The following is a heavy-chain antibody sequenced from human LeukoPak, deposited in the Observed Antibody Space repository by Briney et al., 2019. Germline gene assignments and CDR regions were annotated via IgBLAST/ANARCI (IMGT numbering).Heavy chain of an antibody. D-gene: IGHD1-26*01. V-gene: IGHV4-39*02. J-gene: IGHJ4*02. CDR1: GGSISSSSYY. CDR2: IYYSGST. Sequence: SETLSLTCTASGGSISSSSYYWGWIRQPPGKGLEWIGGIYYSGSTYYNPSLKSRVTISVDTSRNHFSLKLTSVTAADTAVYYCARRGNGSFYYFDDWGQGTLVTVSS. CDR3: ARRGNGSFYYFDD.